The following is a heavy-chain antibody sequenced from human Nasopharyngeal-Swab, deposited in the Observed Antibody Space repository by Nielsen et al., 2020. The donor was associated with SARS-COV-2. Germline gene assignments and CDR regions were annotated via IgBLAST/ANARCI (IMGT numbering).Heavy chain of an antibody. Sequence: SVKVSCKASGGTFSSYAISWVRQAPGQGLEWMGGIIPIFGTANYAQTFQGRVTITADKSTSTAYMELSSLRSEDTAVYYCAREGNWLLGELSPPLWVDWGQGTLVTVSS. J-gene: IGHJ4*02. D-gene: IGHD3-16*02. CDR3: AREGNWLLGELSPPLWVD. CDR1: GGTFSSYA. CDR2: IIPIFGTA. V-gene: IGHV1-69*06.